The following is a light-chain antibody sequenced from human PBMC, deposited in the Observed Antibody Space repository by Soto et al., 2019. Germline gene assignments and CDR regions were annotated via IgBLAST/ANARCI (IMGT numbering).Light chain of an antibody. CDR2: GAS. CDR1: QSVRSGS. Sequence: EVVLTQSPGTLSLSPGEGATLSCRASQSVRSGSLAWYQQKPGQAPRLLIFGASSRATDTPDRFSGSGSGTDFTRTITRVDTEDFAVYYCHYYADSPYTFGQGTRLEI. J-gene: IGKJ2*01. V-gene: IGKV3-20*01. CDR3: HYYADSPYT.